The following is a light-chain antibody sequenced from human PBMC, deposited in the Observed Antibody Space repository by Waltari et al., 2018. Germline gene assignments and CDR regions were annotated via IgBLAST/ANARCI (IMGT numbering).Light chain of an antibody. CDR2: DVS. CDR1: SNDVGVYHY. Sequence: QSALTQPASVSGSPGQSITISCTGTSNDVGVYHYVSWYQHLPGKAPKLIIYDVSRWPSGVSNRFSGSKSSNTASLTISGLQAEYEADYYCSSYTNTNTLVFGGGTKVTVL. V-gene: IGLV2-14*03. CDR3: SSYTNTNTLV. J-gene: IGLJ2*01.